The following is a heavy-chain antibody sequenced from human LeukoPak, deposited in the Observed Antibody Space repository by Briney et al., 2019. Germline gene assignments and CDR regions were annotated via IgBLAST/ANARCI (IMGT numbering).Heavy chain of an antibody. J-gene: IGHJ4*02. V-gene: IGHV3-7*01. D-gene: IGHD3-10*01. CDR2: IKQDGSEK. Sequence: GGSLRLSCAASGFTFSSYWMSWVRQAPGKGLEWVANIKQDGSEKYYVDSVKGRFTISRDNAKNSLYLQMNSLRAEDTAVYYCARDIMVRGVMHFDYWGQGTLVTVCS. CDR3: ARDIMVRGVMHFDY. CDR1: GFTFSSYW.